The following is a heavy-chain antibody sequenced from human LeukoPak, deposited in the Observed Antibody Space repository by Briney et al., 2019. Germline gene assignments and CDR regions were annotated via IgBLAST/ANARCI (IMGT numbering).Heavy chain of an antibody. D-gene: IGHD6-13*01. CDR1: GFTFSGYG. Sequence: PGRSLRLSCAASGFTFSGYGMHWVRQAPGKGLEWVAVISYVGGNKYYADSVKGRFTISRDNSKNTLYLQMNSLRAEDTAVYYCAKDFDFTHRLIAAAGTYWFDPWGQGTLVTVSS. CDR2: ISYVGGNK. V-gene: IGHV3-30*18. J-gene: IGHJ5*02. CDR3: AKDFDFTHRLIAAAGTYWFDP.